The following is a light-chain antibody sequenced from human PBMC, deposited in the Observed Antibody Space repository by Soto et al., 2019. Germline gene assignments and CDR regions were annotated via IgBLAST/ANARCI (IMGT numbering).Light chain of an antibody. V-gene: IGKV1-5*01. CDR1: QSISSW. CDR3: QQYNSYPWT. CDR2: DAS. J-gene: IGKJ1*01. Sequence: IQLTQSPSTLSSSVGDRVTLTCRASQSISSWLAWYKQKPGKAPKLLIYDASSLESGVPSRFRGSGSGTEFTLTISSLQPDDFATYYCQQYNSYPWTFGQGTKVDI.